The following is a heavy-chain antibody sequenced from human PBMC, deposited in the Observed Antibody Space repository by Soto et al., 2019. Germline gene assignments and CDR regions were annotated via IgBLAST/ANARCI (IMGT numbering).Heavy chain of an antibody. V-gene: IGHV1-18*04. CDR3: ARAPQFWSGYYYGMDV. D-gene: IGHD3-3*02. Sequence: VQLVQSGAEVKKPGASVKVSCKASGYTFTSYGISWVRKAPGQGLEWMGWISAYNGNTNYAPKLQGRVTMTTDTSTSTGDMERRSLRTDDTAVYYCARAPQFWSGYYYGMDVWGKGTTVTVCS. CDR2: ISAYNGNT. J-gene: IGHJ6*04. CDR1: GYTFTSYG.